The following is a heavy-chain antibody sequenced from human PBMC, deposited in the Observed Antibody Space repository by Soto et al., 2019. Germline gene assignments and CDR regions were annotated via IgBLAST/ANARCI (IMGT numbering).Heavy chain of an antibody. J-gene: IGHJ4*02. Sequence: VQLVESGGGVVQPGRSLRLSCAASGFTFSDYAMHWVRQAPGKGLEWVAVVSHDGRNTHYADSVKGRFTISRDSSKNTVYLEMTSLRAKYTAVYYCAKGGRQWLVTSDFNYWGQGALVTVSS. CDR1: GFTFSDYA. D-gene: IGHD6-19*01. CDR2: VSHDGRNT. CDR3: AKGGRQWLVTSDFNY. V-gene: IGHV3-30*18.